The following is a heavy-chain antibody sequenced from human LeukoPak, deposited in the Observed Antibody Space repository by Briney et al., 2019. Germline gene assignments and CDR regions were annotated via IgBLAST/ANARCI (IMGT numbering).Heavy chain of an antibody. J-gene: IGHJ4*02. CDR1: GGSISSSSYY. CDR3: ASSTSSVEEHYFDY. V-gene: IGHV4-39*01. D-gene: IGHD3-22*01. Sequence: SETLSLTCTVSGGSISSSSYYWGWIRQPPGKGLEWIGSIYYSGSTYYNPSLKSRVTISVDTSKNQFSLKLSSVTAADTAVYYCASSTSSVEEHYFDYWGQGTLVTVSS. CDR2: IYYSGST.